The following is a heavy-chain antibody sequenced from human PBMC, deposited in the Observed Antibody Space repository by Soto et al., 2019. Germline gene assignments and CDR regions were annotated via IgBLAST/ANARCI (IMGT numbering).Heavy chain of an antibody. D-gene: IGHD2-15*01. J-gene: IGHJ4*02. CDR1: GFTFSSSG. CDR3: ATDTPPKAFDY. CDR2: ISYDGSNK. V-gene: IGHV3-30*03. Sequence: QVQLVESGGGVVQPGRSLRLSCAASGFTFSSSGMHWVRQAPGKGLEWVAVISYDGSNKYYADSVKGRFTISRDNSKNTLYLQMNSLRDEDTAVYYCATDTPPKAFDYWGQGTLVTVSS.